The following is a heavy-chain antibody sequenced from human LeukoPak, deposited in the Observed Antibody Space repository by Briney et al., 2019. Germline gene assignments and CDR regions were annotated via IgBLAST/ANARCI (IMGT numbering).Heavy chain of an antibody. CDR1: GFTFSNAW. CDR2: TKSKTDGGTT. CDR3: TTAYCSSTSCYPYYYYYGMDV. Sequence: GGSLRLSCAASGFTFSNAWMSWVRQAPGKGLEWVGRTKSKTDGGTTDYAAPVKGRSTISRDDSKNTLYLQMNSLKTEDTAVYYCTTAYCSSTSCYPYYYYYGMDVWGQGTTVTVSS. D-gene: IGHD2-2*01. V-gene: IGHV3-15*01. J-gene: IGHJ6*02.